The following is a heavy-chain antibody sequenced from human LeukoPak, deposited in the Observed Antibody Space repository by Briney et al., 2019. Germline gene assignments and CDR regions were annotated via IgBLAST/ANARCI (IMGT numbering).Heavy chain of an antibody. CDR3: ARAIRARITMIVVVMRNFDY. Sequence: PSETLSLTCTVSGYSISSGYYWGWIRQPPGKGLEWIGSIYHSGSTYYNPSLKSRVTISVDTSKNQFSLKLSSVTAADTAVYYCARAIRARITMIVVVMRNFDYWGQGTLVTVSS. D-gene: IGHD3-22*01. V-gene: IGHV4-38-2*02. CDR1: GYSISSGYY. J-gene: IGHJ4*02. CDR2: IYHSGST.